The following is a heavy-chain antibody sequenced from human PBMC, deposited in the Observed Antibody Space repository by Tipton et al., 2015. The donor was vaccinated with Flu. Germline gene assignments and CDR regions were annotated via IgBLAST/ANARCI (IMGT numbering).Heavy chain of an antibody. D-gene: IGHD1-26*01. Sequence: QLVQSGGGLVQPGGSLRLSCVASGFTLSSYWMSWVRQAPGKGLEWVANIKQDGSEKYYVDSVKGRFIISRDNAKNSLYLQMNSLRAEDTAVYYCARAIGSFEGYWGQGTLVTVSS. CDR3: ARAIGSFEGY. J-gene: IGHJ4*02. V-gene: IGHV3-7*01. CDR1: GFTLSSYW. CDR2: IKQDGSEK.